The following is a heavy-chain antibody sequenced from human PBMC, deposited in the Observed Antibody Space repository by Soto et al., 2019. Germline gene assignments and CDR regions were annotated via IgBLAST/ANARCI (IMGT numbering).Heavy chain of an antibody. Sequence: PGGSLRLSCAASGFTFSSYAMHWVRQAPGKGLEWVAVISYDGSNKYYADSVKGRFTISRDNSKNTLYLQMNSLRAEDTAVYYCASTWIQLWAPFDYWGQGTLVTVSS. J-gene: IGHJ4*02. CDR1: GFTFSSYA. D-gene: IGHD5-18*01. CDR3: ASTWIQLWAPFDY. CDR2: ISYDGSNK. V-gene: IGHV3-30-3*01.